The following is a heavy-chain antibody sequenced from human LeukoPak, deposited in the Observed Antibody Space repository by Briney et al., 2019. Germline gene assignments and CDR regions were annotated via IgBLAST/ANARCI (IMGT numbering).Heavy chain of an antibody. CDR1: GFTFSSYA. CDR2: ISGSGGST. J-gene: IGHJ4*02. Sequence: TGGSLRLSCAASGFTFSSYAMSWVRQAPGKGLEWVSAISGSGGSTYYADSVKGRFTISRDNSKNTLYLQRNSLRAEDTAVYYCAKGPKRAVAGAPVDYWGQGTLVTVSS. CDR3: AKGPKRAVAGAPVDY. D-gene: IGHD6-19*01. V-gene: IGHV3-23*01.